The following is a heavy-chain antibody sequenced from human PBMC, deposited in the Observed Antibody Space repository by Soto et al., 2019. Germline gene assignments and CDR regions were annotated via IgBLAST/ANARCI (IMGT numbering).Heavy chain of an antibody. CDR1: GYTFTSYG. CDR3: ARDYDIVVVVTAIPFDY. V-gene: IGHV1-18*01. CDR2: ISAYNGNT. Sequence: ASVKVSCKASGYTFTSYGISWVRQAPGQGLEWMGWISAYNGNTNYAQKLQGRVTMTTDTSTSTAYMELRSLRSDDTAVYYCARDYDIVVVVTAIPFDYWGQGTLVTSPQ. D-gene: IGHD2-21*02. J-gene: IGHJ4*02.